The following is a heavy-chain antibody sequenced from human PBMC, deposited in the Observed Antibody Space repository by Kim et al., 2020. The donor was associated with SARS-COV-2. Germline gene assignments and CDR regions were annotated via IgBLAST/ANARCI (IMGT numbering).Heavy chain of an antibody. V-gene: IGHV3-30*02. CDR3: AKLKKSYDSSGFGVDS. D-gene: IGHD3-22*01. Sequence: SVKGRFTISRDSFKNTLYLQMNNLRAEDTAIYYCAKLKKSYDSSGFGVDSWGQGTLVSVSS. J-gene: IGHJ4*02.